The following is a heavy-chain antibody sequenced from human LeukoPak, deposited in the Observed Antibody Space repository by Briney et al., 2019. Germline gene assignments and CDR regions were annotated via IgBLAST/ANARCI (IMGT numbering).Heavy chain of an antibody. CDR2: IYYSGST. CDR1: GGSISSGGYY. CDR3: ARDLGIAARPFRAFDI. V-gene: IGHV4-61*08. J-gene: IGHJ3*02. Sequence: SQTLSLTCTVSGGSISSGGYYWSWIRQPPGKGLEWIGYIYYSGSTNYNPSLKSRVTISVDTSKNQFSLKLSSVTAADTAVYYCARDLGIAARPFRAFDIWGQGTMVTVSS. D-gene: IGHD6-6*01.